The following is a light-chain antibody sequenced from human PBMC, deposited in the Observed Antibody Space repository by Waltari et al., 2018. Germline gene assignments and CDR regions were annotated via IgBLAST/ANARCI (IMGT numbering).Light chain of an antibody. CDR3: MQGTHWPYT. CDR1: QSLVHSDGNTH. CDR2: KVS. J-gene: IGKJ2*01. V-gene: IGKV2-30*02. Sequence: DVVMTQSPLSLPVTLGQPASISCTSSQSLVHSDGNTHLVWFHQRPGQSPMRLIYKVSNRDSGVPDRFSGSGSGTDFTLKISRVEAEDVGVYYCMQGTHWPYTFGQGTKLDIK.